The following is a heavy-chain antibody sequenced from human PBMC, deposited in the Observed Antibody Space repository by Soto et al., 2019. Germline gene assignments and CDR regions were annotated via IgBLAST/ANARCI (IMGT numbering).Heavy chain of an antibody. Sequence: XTLSLPCTVSGGSLSSSSYYWGWIRQPPGKGLEWIGSIYYSGSTCYNPSLDSRVTISVDTSKNQFSLKLSSVTAADTAVYYCARGRNYYDSSGLDFWGQGTLGPVSS. V-gene: IGHV4-39*01. CDR2: IYYSGST. CDR3: ARGRNYYDSSGLDF. J-gene: IGHJ4*02. D-gene: IGHD3-22*01. CDR1: GGSLSSSSYY.